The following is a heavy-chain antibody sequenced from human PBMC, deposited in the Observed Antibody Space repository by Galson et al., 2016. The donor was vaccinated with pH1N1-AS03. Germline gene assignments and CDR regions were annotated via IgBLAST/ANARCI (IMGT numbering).Heavy chain of an antibody. CDR2: IFHSGST. D-gene: IGHD2-15*01. J-gene: IGHJ4*02. Sequence: TLSLTCTVSGGSISSGGYYWNWIRQHPGKGLEWIGYIFHSGSTYYNPSLESLVSISVDTSKNQFSLKLKSVTDADTAVYYCARQDSGAYYLDSWGPGTLVTVSS. V-gene: IGHV4-31*01. CDR1: GGSISSGGYY. CDR3: ARQDSGAYYLDS.